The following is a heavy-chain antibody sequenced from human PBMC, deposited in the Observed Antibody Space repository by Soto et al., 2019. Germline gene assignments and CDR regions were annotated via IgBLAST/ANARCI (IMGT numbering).Heavy chain of an antibody. CDR3: SRVNPSKYYGYVWGDYGGGGMDV. V-gene: IGHV1-69*06. CDR2: ILPLSGTT. Sequence: QLQLVQSGAEVKKPGSSVKVSCKASGGTFSAYAISWVRQAPGQGLEWMGGILPLSGTTNYTQRFQGRVTISADKSKSTADMEMGSVRSEDAAVYYCSRVNPSKYYGYVWGDYGGGGMDVWGQGTTVTVSS. J-gene: IGHJ6*02. CDR1: GGTFSAYA. D-gene: IGHD3-16*01.